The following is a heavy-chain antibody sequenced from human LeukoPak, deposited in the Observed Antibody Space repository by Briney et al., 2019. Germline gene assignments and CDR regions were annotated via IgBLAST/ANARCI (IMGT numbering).Heavy chain of an antibody. CDR3: VGRLEWERIRDSAFDI. CDR1: GFTFSDYY. Sequence: GGSLRLSCAASGFTFSDYYVSWIRHAPGKGLEWVSYISSSGSTIYYADSVKGRFTISRDNAKNSLYLQMNSLRAEDTAVYYCVGRLEWERIRDSAFDIWGQGTMLTVSS. CDR2: ISSSGSTI. J-gene: IGHJ3*02. D-gene: IGHD1-26*01. V-gene: IGHV3-11*01.